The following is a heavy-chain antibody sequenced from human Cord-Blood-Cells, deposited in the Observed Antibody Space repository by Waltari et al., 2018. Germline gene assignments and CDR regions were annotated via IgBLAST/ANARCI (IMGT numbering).Heavy chain of an antibody. V-gene: IGHV1-3*01. CDR2: INAGNGNT. D-gene: IGHD5-12*01. CDR3: ARGPSRRKDGYNYAFDI. CDR1: GYTFTSYA. Sequence: QVQLVQSGAEVKKPGASVKVSCKASGYTFTSYAMHWVSQAPGQRLEWMGWINAGNGNTKYSQKFQGRVTITRDTSASTAYMELSSLRSEDTAVYYCARGPSRRKDGYNYAFDIWGQGTMVTVSS. J-gene: IGHJ3*02.